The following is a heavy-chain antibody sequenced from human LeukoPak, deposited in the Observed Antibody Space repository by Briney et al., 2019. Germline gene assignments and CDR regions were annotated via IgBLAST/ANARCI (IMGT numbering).Heavy chain of an antibody. CDR2: INPSVGTT. CDR3: AKGFCTGASCYVLDS. V-gene: IGHV1-46*01. J-gene: IGHJ4*02. D-gene: IGHD2-15*01. CDR1: GYDFITNY. Sequence: ASVKVSCKAFGYDFITNYIHWERQAPGQGLESIGTINPSVGTTTYGQRFQGRVPMTRETSTTTVNMELSSLTSEDTAIYYCAKGFCTGASCYVLDSWGQGTLVTVSS.